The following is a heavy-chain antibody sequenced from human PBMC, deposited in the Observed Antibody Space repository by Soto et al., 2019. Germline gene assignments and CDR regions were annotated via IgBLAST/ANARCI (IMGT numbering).Heavy chain of an antibody. J-gene: IGHJ4*02. Sequence: GGSLRLSCAASGLTFSSYGMHWVRQAPGKGLEWVAVISYDGSNKYYADSVKGRFTISRDNSKNTLYLQMNSLRAEDTAVYYCAKGPNYYDSSGYIDYWGQGTLVTVPQ. V-gene: IGHV3-30*18. CDR3: AKGPNYYDSSGYIDY. CDR1: GLTFSSYG. CDR2: ISYDGSNK. D-gene: IGHD3-22*01.